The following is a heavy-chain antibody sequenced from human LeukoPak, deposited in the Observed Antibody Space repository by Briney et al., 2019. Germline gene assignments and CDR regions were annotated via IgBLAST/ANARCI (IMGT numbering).Heavy chain of an antibody. D-gene: IGHD1-7*01. CDR2: IKQDGSEK. J-gene: IGHJ5*02. CDR1: GFTFTTYW. Sequence: PGGSLRHSCAASGFTFTTYWMSWVRQAPGKGLEWVANIKQDGSEKYYVDSVKGRFTISRDNAKNSLYLQMNGLRAEDTAAYYCARGATDTTRWFDPWGQGTLVTVSS. V-gene: IGHV3-7*01. CDR3: ARGATDTTRWFDP.